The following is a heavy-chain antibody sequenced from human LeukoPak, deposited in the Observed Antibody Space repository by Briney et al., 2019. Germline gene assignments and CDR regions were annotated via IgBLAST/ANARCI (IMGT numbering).Heavy chain of an antibody. CDR1: GFTVSSNY. D-gene: IGHD6-19*01. V-gene: IGHV3-53*01. CDR2: IYSGGST. CDR3: ARLVGWYVGWFDP. Sequence: GGSLRLSCAASGFTVSSNYMSWVRQAPGKGLEWVSVIYSGGSTYYADSVKGRFTISRDNSKNTLYLQMNSLRAEDTAVYYCARLVGWYVGWFDPWGQGTLVTVSS. J-gene: IGHJ5*02.